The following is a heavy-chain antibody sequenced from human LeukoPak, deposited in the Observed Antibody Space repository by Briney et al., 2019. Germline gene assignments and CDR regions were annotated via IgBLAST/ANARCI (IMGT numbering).Heavy chain of an antibody. J-gene: IGHJ6*03. V-gene: IGHV4-34*01. CDR2: INHSGST. CDR1: GGSFSGYY. CDR3: ARHVTTMVRGVLRIKYYYCYMDV. Sequence: SETLSLTCAVYGGSFSGYYWSWIRQPPGKGLEWIGEINHSGSTNYNPSLKSRVTISEDTSKNQFSLKLSSVTAADTAVYYCARHVTTMVRGVLRIKYYYCYMDVWGKGTTVTISS. D-gene: IGHD3-10*01.